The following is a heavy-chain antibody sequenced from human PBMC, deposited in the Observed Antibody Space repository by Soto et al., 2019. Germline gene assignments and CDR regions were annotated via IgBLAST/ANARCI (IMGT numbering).Heavy chain of an antibody. CDR2: ISYDGSNK. Sequence: TGGSLRLSCAASGFTFSSYGMHWVRQAPGKGLEWVAVISYDGSNKYYADSVKGRFTISRDNSKNTLYLQMNSLRAEDTAVYYCAKDFEGVPAAQGHFDYWGQGTLVTVSS. CDR1: GFTFSSYG. J-gene: IGHJ4*02. D-gene: IGHD2-2*01. CDR3: AKDFEGVPAAQGHFDY. V-gene: IGHV3-30*18.